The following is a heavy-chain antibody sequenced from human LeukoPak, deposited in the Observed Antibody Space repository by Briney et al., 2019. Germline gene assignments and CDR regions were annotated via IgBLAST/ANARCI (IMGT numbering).Heavy chain of an antibody. CDR1: GYTFTGYY. CDR2: INPNSGGT. J-gene: IGHJ4*02. Sequence: ASVKVSCKASGYTFTGYYMHWVRQAPGQGLEWMGWINPNSGGTNYAQKFQGRVTMTRDTSISTAYMEVSRLRSDDTAVYYCAREGSGWYGNFDYWGQGTLVTVSS. D-gene: IGHD6-19*01. CDR3: AREGSGWYGNFDY. V-gene: IGHV1-2*02.